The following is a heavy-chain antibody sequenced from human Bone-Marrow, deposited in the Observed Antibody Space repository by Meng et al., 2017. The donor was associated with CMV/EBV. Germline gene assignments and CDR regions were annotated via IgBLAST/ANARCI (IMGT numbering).Heavy chain of an antibody. D-gene: IGHD5-12*01. J-gene: IGHJ3*02. CDR2: ISWNSGSI. CDR1: GFTFDDYA. Sequence: GGSLRLSCAASGFTFDDYAMHWVRQAPGKGLEWVSGISWNSGSIGYADSVKGRFTISRDNAKNSLYLQMNSLRAEDTALYYCAKDYSAYDIGVDAFDIWGQGTRVTV. CDR3: AKDYSAYDIGVDAFDI. V-gene: IGHV3-9*01.